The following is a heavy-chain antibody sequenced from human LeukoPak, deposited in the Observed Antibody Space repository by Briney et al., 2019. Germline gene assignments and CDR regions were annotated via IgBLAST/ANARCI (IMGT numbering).Heavy chain of an antibody. J-gene: IGHJ6*03. CDR3: ARVGVIPTAIGWVYYYYMDV. D-gene: IGHD2-2*02. CDR2: IIPIFGTA. V-gene: IGHV1-69*13. CDR1: GGTFSSYA. Sequence: SVKVSCKASGGTFSSYAISWVRQAPGQGLEWMGGIIPIFGTANYAQKFQGRVTITADESTSTAYMELRSLRSDDTAVYYCARVGVIPTAIGWVYYYYMDVWGKGTTVTISS.